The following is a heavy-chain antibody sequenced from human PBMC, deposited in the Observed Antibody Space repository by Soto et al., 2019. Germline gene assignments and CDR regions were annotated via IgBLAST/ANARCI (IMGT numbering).Heavy chain of an antibody. CDR2: IIPIFGTA. CDR1: GGTFSSYA. J-gene: IGHJ5*02. V-gene: IGHV1-69*01. Sequence: QVQLVQSGAEVKKPGSSVKVSCKASGGTFSSYAISWVRQAPGQGLEWMGGIIPIFGTANYAQKFQGRVTISANESTSTAYMELSSLRSEDTAVYYCARDNHCGVWFDPWGQGTLVTVSS. CDR3: ARDNHCGVWFDP. D-gene: IGHD4-17*01.